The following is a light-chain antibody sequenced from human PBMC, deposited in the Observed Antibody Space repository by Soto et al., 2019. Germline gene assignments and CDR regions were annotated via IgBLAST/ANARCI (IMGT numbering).Light chain of an antibody. CDR1: QSVSSN. Sequence: EIVLTQSPATLSVSPGETATLSCRASQSVSSNLAWYQQKPGQAPRLLIYDAYNRATGIPPRFSGSGSGTDFTLTISSLEPEDSAVYYCQQRHMWPITFGQGTRLEIK. J-gene: IGKJ5*01. CDR3: QQRHMWPIT. V-gene: IGKV3-11*01. CDR2: DAY.